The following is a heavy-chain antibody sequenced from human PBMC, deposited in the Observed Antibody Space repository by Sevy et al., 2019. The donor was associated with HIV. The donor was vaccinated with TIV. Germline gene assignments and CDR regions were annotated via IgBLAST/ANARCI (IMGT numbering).Heavy chain of an antibody. CDR2: ISSSSSTI. D-gene: IGHD2-2*02. CDR3: ARAPIVVVPAAIDPWFDP. CDR1: GFTFSSYS. Sequence: GGSLRLSCAASGFTFSSYSMNWVRQAPGKGLEWVSYISSSSSTIYYADSVKGGFTISRDNAKNSLYLQMNSLRAEDTAGYYCARAPIVVVPAAIDPWFDPWGQGTLVTVSS. J-gene: IGHJ5*02. V-gene: IGHV3-48*01.